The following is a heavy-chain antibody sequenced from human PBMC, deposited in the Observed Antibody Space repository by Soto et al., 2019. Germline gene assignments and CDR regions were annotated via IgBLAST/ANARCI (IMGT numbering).Heavy chain of an antibody. CDR3: ARRQGTYYFDY. CDR1: GASISSYY. D-gene: IGHD3-10*01. V-gene: IGHV4-59*08. J-gene: IGHJ4*02. CDR2: IYDSGRT. Sequence: SETLSLTCAVSGASISSYYWSWIRQPPGKGLEWIGYIYDSGRTNYKPSLKSRVTVSVDTSKNQFSLKLSSVTAADTALYYCARRQGTYYFDYWGQGTLVTVSS.